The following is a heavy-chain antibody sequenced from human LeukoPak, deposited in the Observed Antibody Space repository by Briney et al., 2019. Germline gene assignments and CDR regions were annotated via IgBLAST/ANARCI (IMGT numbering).Heavy chain of an antibody. CDR3: ARAGQWPAPQQIDY. CDR1: GFSFSSYW. J-gene: IGHJ4*02. V-gene: IGHV3-7*01. Sequence: RGSLRLSCVASGFSFSSYWMSWVRQAPGKGLEWVANIKQDGSEKYYVDSVKGRFTIYRDNAKNSVYLQMNSLRAEDTAVYYCARAGQWPAPQQIDYWGQGTLVTVSS. D-gene: IGHD6-19*01. CDR2: IKQDGSEK.